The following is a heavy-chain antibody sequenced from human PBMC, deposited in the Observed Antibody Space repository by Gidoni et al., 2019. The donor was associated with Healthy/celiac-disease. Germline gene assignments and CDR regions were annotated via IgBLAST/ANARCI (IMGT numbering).Heavy chain of an antibody. Sequence: QVQLVESGGGVVQPGRSLRLSCAASGFTFSSYAMHWVRQAPGKGLEWVAVISYDGSNKYYADSVKGRFTISRDNSKNTLYLQMNSLRAEDTAVYYCARDGEQLVFDYWGQGTLVTVSS. J-gene: IGHJ4*02. CDR3: ARDGEQLVFDY. CDR2: ISYDGSNK. V-gene: IGHV3-30*01. D-gene: IGHD6-6*01. CDR1: GFTFSSYA.